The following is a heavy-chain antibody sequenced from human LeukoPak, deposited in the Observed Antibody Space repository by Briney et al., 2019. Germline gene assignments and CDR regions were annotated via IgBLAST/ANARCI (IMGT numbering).Heavy chain of an antibody. D-gene: IGHD5-12*01. Sequence: GGSLRLSGSGSGVTFRSYGMHWVRQAPGKGLEGVALISSDGNDKLYGESGRGRFTVSRDDSKSTLYLQMNSLRAEDTAVYYCTTKVIRGNSGDDYDDWGQGTLVTVSS. CDR1: GVTFRSYG. J-gene: IGHJ4*02. CDR3: TTKVIRGNSGDDYDD. CDR2: ISSDGNDK. V-gene: IGHV3-30*03.